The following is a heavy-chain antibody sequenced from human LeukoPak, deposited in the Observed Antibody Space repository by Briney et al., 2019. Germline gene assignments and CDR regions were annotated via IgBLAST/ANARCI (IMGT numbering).Heavy chain of an antibody. V-gene: IGHV4-59*08. J-gene: IGHJ3*02. CDR1: GGSISSYY. CDR2: IYNRGST. Sequence: PSETLSLTCTVSGGSISSYYWSWIRHPPGKGVEGLGYIYNRGSTNFNSSLKSRISISVDTTKHQYSLKLSSVTAADTAVYYCARSAIEAFDIWGQGTMVTVSS. CDR3: ARSAIEAFDI. D-gene: IGHD6-25*01.